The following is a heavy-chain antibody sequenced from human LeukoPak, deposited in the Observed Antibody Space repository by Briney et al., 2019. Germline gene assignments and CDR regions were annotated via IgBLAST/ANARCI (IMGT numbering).Heavy chain of an antibody. CDR3: ARGEDGDYYFQH. V-gene: IGHV4-34*01. J-gene: IGHJ1*01. D-gene: IGHD4-17*01. CDR2: INHSGSS. Sequence: PSETLSLTRAVYGGSFRGYYWSWISQPPGKGLEWIGEINHSGSSNYNPSLKSRVTISVDTSKNQFSLKLSSVTAADTAVYYCARGEDGDYYFQHWGQGTLVTVSS. CDR1: GGSFRGYY.